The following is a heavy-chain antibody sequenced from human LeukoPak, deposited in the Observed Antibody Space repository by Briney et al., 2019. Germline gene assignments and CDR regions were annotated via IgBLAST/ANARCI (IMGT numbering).Heavy chain of an antibody. V-gene: IGHV4-59*08. CDR3: ASHRVYYGSRSPSCDY. D-gene: IGHD3-10*01. CDR1: GGPMRVCY. CDR2: ISYSGTP. J-gene: IGHJ4*02. Sequence: KSSETLSLTCSVCGGPMRVCYWSWLRQPPGKGLEWIGYISYSGTPHYNPSLDSRVTLSVDPSKSHFSLKLTSVTAADTAVYYCASHRVYYGSRSPSCDYWGQGTPVTVSS.